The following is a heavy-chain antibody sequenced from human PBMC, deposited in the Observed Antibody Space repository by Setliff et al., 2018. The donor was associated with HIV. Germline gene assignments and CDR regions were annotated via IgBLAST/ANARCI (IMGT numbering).Heavy chain of an antibody. J-gene: IGHJ3*01. CDR2: IYPADSDT. V-gene: IGHV5-51*01. D-gene: IGHD3-10*01. Sequence: PGESLKISCKASGYSFTTYWIAWVRQMPGKGLEWMGIIYPADSDTKYSPSFQGQVTISADKSISTAYLQWSSLKASDTAMYYCARRSVSHGNGFDLWGQGTLVTVSS. CDR3: ARRSVSHGNGFDL. CDR1: GYSFTTYW.